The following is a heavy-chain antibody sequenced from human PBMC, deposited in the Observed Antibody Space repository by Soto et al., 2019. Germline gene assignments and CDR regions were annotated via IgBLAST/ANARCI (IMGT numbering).Heavy chain of an antibody. J-gene: IGHJ4*02. V-gene: IGHV1-8*01. CDR1: GYTFTSYD. D-gene: IGHD6-13*01. CDR3: ARGHSSSWYVCDY. Sequence: QVQLVQSGAEVKKPGASVKVSCKASGYTFTSYDINWVRQATGQGLEWMGWMNPNRGNTVYAQKFQGRVTMTRDTSISTAYMELRSLRSEDTAVYYCARGHSSSWYVCDYWGQGTLVTVSS. CDR2: MNPNRGNT.